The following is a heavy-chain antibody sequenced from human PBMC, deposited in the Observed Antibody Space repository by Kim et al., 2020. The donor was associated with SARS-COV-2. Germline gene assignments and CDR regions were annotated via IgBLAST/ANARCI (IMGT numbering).Heavy chain of an antibody. CDR1: GGTLGNYA. Sequence: GGSLRLSCAASGGTLGNYAMSWVRQAPGKGPEWVSAISTDGYDKFYADSVKGRFTISRDNSKNTLSVQINSPRAEDTAIYYGTKRDSVKSWNPDNLW. J-gene: IGHJ2*01. V-gene: IGHV3-23*01. CDR2: ISTDGYDK. CDR3: TKRDSVKSWNPDNL. D-gene: IGHD1-1*01.